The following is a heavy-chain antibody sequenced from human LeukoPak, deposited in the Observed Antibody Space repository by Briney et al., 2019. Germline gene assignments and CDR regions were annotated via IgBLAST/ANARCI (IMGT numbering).Heavy chain of an antibody. CDR1: GGSISSYY. V-gene: IGHV4-4*07. D-gene: IGHD3-3*01. J-gene: IGHJ6*03. CDR3: AREQITIFGVVIKSGYYYYYMDV. CDR2: IYTSGST. Sequence: SETLSLTCTVSGGSISSYYWSWLRQPAGKGLEWIGRIYTSGSTNYNPSLKSRVTMSVDTSKNQFSLKLSAVTAADTAVYYCAREQITIFGVVIKSGYYYYYMDVWGKGTTVTVSS.